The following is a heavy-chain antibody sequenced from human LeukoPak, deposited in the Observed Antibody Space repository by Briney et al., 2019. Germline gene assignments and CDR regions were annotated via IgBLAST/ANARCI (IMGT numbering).Heavy chain of an antibody. D-gene: IGHD3-10*01. CDR2: ISAYNGNT. V-gene: IGHV1-18*01. J-gene: IGHJ6*03. CDR3: ARALGVVRGVILDYYYYYMDV. CDR1: GYTFTSYG. Sequence: ASVKVSCKASGYTFTSYGISWVRQAPGQGLEWMGWISAYNGNTNYAQKLQGRVTMTTDTSTSTAYMELSSLRSEDTAVYYCARALGVVRGVILDYYYYYMDVWGKGTTVTVSS.